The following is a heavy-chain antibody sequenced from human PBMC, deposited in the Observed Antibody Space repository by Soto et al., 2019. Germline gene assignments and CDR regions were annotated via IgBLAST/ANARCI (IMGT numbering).Heavy chain of an antibody. J-gene: IGHJ6*03. CDR1: GYTFTSYY. D-gene: IGHD4-17*01. Sequence: ASVKVSCKASGYTFTSYYMHWVRQAPGQGLEWMGIINPSGGSTSYAQKFQGRVTMTRDTSTSTVYMELSSLRSEDTAVYYCATPYGDYASRGHMDGWGKGTTVTVSS. V-gene: IGHV1-46*03. CDR3: ATPYGDYASRGHMDG. CDR2: INPSGGST.